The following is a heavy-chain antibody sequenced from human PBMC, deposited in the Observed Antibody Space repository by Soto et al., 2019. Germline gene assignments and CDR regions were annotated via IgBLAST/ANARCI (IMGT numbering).Heavy chain of an antibody. Sequence: SVKVSCKASGFTFTSSAVQWVRQARGQRLEWIGWIVVGSGNTNYAQKFQERVTITRDMSTSTAYMELSSLRSEDTAVYYCAASTTYLWSGYYPSGYGMDVWGQGTTVTVSS. D-gene: IGHD3-3*01. CDR1: GFTFTSSA. J-gene: IGHJ6*02. CDR3: AASTTYLWSGYYPSGYGMDV. V-gene: IGHV1-58*01. CDR2: IVVGSGNT.